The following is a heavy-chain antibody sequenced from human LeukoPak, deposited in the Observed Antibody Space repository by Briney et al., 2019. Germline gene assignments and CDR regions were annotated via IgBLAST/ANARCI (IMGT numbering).Heavy chain of an antibody. CDR2: IRSDGSNK. Sequence: GGSLRLSCAASGFSFSRYGMHWVRQAPGKGLEWVAFIRSDGSNKYYADSVEGRFTISRDNAKNSLYLQMNSLRAEDTAVYYCARGDKVVVADYYYYLDDWGKGTTVTISS. J-gene: IGHJ6*03. CDR1: GFSFSRYG. D-gene: IGHD2-15*01. CDR3: ARGDKVVVADYYYYLDD. V-gene: IGHV3-30*02.